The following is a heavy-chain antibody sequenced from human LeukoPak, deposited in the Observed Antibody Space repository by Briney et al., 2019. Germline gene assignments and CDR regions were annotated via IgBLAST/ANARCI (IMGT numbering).Heavy chain of an antibody. D-gene: IGHD3-10*01. CDR2: IYYSGST. Sequence: PSETLSLTCTVSGGSISSSSYYWGWIRQSPGKGLEWIGSIYYSGSTSYNPSLKSRVTISVDTSKNQFSLKLSSVTAADTAVYYCARSNGSGSYYFDYWGQGTLVTVSS. V-gene: IGHV4-39*07. CDR1: GGSISSSSYY. J-gene: IGHJ4*02. CDR3: ARSNGSGSYYFDY.